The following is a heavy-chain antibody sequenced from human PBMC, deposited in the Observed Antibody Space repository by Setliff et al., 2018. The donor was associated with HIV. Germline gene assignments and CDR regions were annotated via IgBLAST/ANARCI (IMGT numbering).Heavy chain of an antibody. CDR1: GFNFNNYA. V-gene: IGHV3-9*01. J-gene: IGHJ6*03. D-gene: IGHD6-19*01. Sequence: LSCEGSGFNFNNYAMHWVRQPPGKGLEWVSGITWKGGILGYAASAKGRFIISRDNARSSLHLQMNNLATEDTALYFCVKGGTLAGQFYYYMDVWGKGTTVTVSS. CDR3: VKGGTLAGQFYYYMDV. CDR2: ITWKGGIL.